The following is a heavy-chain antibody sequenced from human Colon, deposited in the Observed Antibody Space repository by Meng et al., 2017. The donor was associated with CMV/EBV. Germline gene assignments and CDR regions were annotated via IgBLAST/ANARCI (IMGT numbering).Heavy chain of an antibody. CDR3: ATVLRSRHGFKKFNWLDS. D-gene: IGHD5-24*01. J-gene: IGHJ5*01. CDR2: IIPLFRSP. Sequence: TSDVYSWVRQGPGQVLEWMGGIIPLFRSPTYAHKFQGRLTIVTDESTSTVYMELSSLRSDDSAVYYCATVLRSRHGFKKFNWLDSWGQGTLVTVSS. CDR1: TSDV. V-gene: IGHV1-69*05.